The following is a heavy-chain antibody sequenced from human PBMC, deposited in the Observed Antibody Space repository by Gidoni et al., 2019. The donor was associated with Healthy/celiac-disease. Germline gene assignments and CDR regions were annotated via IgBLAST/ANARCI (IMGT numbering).Heavy chain of an antibody. CDR3: ARFSVFYDSSGYYRGYYGMDV. D-gene: IGHD3-22*01. J-gene: IGHJ6*02. CDR2: IGTAGDT. V-gene: IGHV3-13*01. CDR1: GFTFSSYD. Sequence: EVQLVESGGGLVQPGGSLRLSCAASGFTFSSYDMPWVRQATGKGLEWVSAIGTAGDTYYPGSVKGRFTISRENAKNSLYLQMNSLRAGDTAVYYCARFSVFYDSSGYYRGYYGMDVWGQGTTVTVSS.